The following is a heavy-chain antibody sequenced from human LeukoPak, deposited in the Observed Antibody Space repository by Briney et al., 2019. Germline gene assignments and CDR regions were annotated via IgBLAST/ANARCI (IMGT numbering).Heavy chain of an antibody. CDR1: GFTFSSYS. Sequence: PGGSLRFSCAASGFTFSSYSMNWVRQAPGKGLEWVSSISSSSSYIYYEDSVKGRFTISRDNAKNSLYLQMNSLRAEDTAVYYCARGRWLQPNDYWGQGTLVTVSS. CDR2: ISSSSSYI. V-gene: IGHV3-21*01. J-gene: IGHJ4*02. CDR3: ARGRWLQPNDY. D-gene: IGHD5-24*01.